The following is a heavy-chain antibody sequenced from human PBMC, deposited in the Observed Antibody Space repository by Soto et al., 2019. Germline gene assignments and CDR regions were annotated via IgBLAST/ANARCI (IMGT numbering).Heavy chain of an antibody. V-gene: IGHV3-48*02. CDR1: GFAVNGQG. Sequence: EVQLVESGGGLVPPGGSLRLSSTASGFAVNGQGMSWVRQAPGKGPEWLAYISSSGGVIHYADSVKGRFTISRDNAKNSLFLQMNSLRDEDTAVYYSAKSLGWFEGDGFDVWGQGTGVTVSS. CDR2: ISSSGGVI. J-gene: IGHJ3*01. CDR3: AKSLGWFEGDGFDV. D-gene: IGHD6-19*01.